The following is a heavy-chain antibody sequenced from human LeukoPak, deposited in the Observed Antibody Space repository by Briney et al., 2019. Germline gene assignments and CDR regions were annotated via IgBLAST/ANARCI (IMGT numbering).Heavy chain of an antibody. CDR3: AKSTTVIDYYYYGMDV. CDR1: GFTFSRFN. J-gene: IGHJ6*02. CDR2: IWYDGTDT. Sequence: PGGSLRLSCVASGFTFSRFNMHWVRQAPGKGLEWVTLIWYDGTDTYYADSVMGRFTISRDNSKNTLYLQMNSLRAEDTAVYYCAKSTTVIDYYYYGMDVWGQGTTVTVSS. D-gene: IGHD4-17*01. V-gene: IGHV3-33*06.